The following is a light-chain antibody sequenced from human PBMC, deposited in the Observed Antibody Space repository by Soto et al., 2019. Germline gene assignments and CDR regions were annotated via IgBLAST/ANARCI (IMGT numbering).Light chain of an antibody. CDR2: DVN. Sequence: QSALTQPASVSGSPGQSITFSCTGTSSDIGTYDYVSWFQQHPGKAPKLMIYDVNNRPSGVSNRFSGSKSGNTASLTISGLQAEDEADYYCSSFTTSNAVVFGTGTKLTVL. J-gene: IGLJ1*01. CDR3: SSFTTSNAVV. CDR1: SSDIGTYDY. V-gene: IGLV2-14*01.